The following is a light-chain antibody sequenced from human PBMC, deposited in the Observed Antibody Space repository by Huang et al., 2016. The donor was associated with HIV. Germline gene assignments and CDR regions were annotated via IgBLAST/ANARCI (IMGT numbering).Light chain of an antibody. CDR1: QSISTY. J-gene: IGKJ1*01. Sequence: QMTQSPSTLSASVGDRVTITCRASQSISTYLAWYQHQPGKAPNLLIYKASYLQSGVPSRFSGGGSGTDFTLTISGLQPDDSATYYCQEYSTYSAFGQGTKVEVK. CDR3: QEYSTYSA. V-gene: IGKV1-5*03. CDR2: KAS.